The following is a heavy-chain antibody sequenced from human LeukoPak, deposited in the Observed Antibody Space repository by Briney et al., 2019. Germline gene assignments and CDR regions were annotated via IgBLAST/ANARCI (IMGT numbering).Heavy chain of an antibody. CDR3: AEDIEHFDP. V-gene: IGHV3-23*01. J-gene: IGHJ5*02. CDR2: LSSGGTKT. CDR1: GFTFRNFP. D-gene: IGHD3-3*02. Sequence: QPGGSLRLSCAASGFTFRNFPMSWVRQAPGKGLEWVSGLSSGGTKTFYAASVKGRFTISRDHSNSTVFLQMDSLRVEDTARYYCAEDIEHFDPWGQGTLVVVSS.